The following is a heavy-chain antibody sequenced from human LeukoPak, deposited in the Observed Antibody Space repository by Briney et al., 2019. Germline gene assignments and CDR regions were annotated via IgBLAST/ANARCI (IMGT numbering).Heavy chain of an antibody. CDR1: GFTFSNAW. CDR3: TTSSYNWNEYYYYGMDV. Sequence: GGSLRLSCAASGFTFSNAWMSWVRQAPGKGLEWVGRIKSKTDGGTTDYAAPVKGRFTISRDDSKNTLYLQMNSLKTEDTAVYYCTTSSYNWNEYYYYGMDVWGQGTTVTVSS. V-gene: IGHV3-15*01. CDR2: IKSKTDGGTT. J-gene: IGHJ6*02. D-gene: IGHD1-1*01.